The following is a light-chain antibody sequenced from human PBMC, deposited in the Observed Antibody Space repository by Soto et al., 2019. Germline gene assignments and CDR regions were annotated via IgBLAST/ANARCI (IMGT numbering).Light chain of an antibody. V-gene: IGKV3-15*01. Sequence: VVVTLSPATVSLSPGERATLSCRAGQSFSSNLSCYQQKPCQAPRLLIYGASSRATGVPARFSGSGSGTEFTLTISSLQSEDFAVYYCQQYNSWPVFGQGTKVDIK. CDR1: QSFSSN. CDR3: QQYNSWPV. J-gene: IGKJ1*01. CDR2: GAS.